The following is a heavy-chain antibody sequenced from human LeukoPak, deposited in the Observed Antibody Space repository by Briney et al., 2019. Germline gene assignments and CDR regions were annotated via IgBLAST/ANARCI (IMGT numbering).Heavy chain of an antibody. V-gene: IGHV3-30-3*01. CDR1: GFTFSSYA. CDR2: ISFDGSDK. CDR3: ARAAVALDY. Sequence: RTGGSLRLSCAASGFTFSSYAMHWVRQAPGKGLEWVAVISFDGSDKYYADSVKGRFTISRDNAKNSLYLQMNSLRAEDTAVYYCARAAVALDYWGQGTLVTVSS. D-gene: IGHD6-19*01. J-gene: IGHJ4*02.